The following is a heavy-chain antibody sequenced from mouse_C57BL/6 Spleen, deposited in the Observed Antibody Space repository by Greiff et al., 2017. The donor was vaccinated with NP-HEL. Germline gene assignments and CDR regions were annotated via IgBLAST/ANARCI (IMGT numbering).Heavy chain of an antibody. CDR1: GFTFSSYG. V-gene: IGHV5-6*01. D-gene: IGHD2-3*01. Sequence: EVKVVESGGDLVKPGGSLKLSCAASGFTFSSYGMSWVRQTPDKRLEWVATISSGGSYTYYPDRVKGRFTIARDNAKNTLYLQMSSLKSEDTAMYYCARIYDGYYGAMDYWGQGTSVTVSS. CDR2: ISSGGSYT. CDR3: ARIYDGYYGAMDY. J-gene: IGHJ4*01.